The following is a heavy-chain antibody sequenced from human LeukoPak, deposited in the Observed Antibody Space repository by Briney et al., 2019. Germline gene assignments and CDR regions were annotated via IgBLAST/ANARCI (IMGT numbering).Heavy chain of an antibody. D-gene: IGHD3-16*02. CDR1: GDSVSSNSAA. CDR3: ARDREITFGGVIVRGYFDY. Sequence: SQTLSLTCAISGDSVSSNSAAWNWIRQSPSRGLEWLGRTYYRSKWYNDYAVSVKSRITINPDTSKNQFSLQLNSVTPEDTAVYYCARDREITFGGVIVRGYFDYWGQGTPVTVSS. V-gene: IGHV6-1*01. J-gene: IGHJ4*02. CDR2: TYYRSKWYN.